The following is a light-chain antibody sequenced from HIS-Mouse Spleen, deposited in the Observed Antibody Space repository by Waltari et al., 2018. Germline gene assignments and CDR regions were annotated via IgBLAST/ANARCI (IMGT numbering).Light chain of an antibody. CDR2: DVS. CDR1: SSAVGGYNY. V-gene: IGLV2-14*03. J-gene: IGLJ2*01. Sequence: QSALTQPASVSGSPGQSITIPCTGTSSAVGGYNYVPWYQQHPGKAPKLMIYDVSNRPSGVSNRFSGSKSGNTASLTISGLQAEDEADYYCSSYTSSSTLAVFGGGTKLTVL. CDR3: SSYTSSSTLAV.